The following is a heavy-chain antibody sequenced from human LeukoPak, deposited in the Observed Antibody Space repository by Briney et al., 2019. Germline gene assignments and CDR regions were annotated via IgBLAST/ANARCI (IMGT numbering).Heavy chain of an antibody. CDR1: GGSFSGYY. V-gene: IGHV4-34*01. CDR3: ARGRGSFYYYYYMDV. Sequence: SETLSLTCAVYGGSFSGYYWSWIRQPPGKGLEWIGEINRSGSTNYNPSLKSRVTISVDTSKNQFSLKLSSVTAADTAVYYCARGRGSFYYYYYMDVWGKGTTVTVSS. D-gene: IGHD3-10*01. J-gene: IGHJ6*03. CDR2: INRSGST.